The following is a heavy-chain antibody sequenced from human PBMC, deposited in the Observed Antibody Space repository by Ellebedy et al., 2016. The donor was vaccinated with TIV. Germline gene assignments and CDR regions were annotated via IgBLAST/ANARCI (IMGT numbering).Heavy chain of an antibody. D-gene: IGHD2-2*01. V-gene: IGHV4-31*03. CDR2: IYYSGST. Sequence: MPSETLSLTCPFSGGSISSGGYYRSWIRQHPGKGLEWIGYIYYSGSTYYNPSLKSRVTISVDTSKNQFSLKLSSVTAADTAVYYCAVVVPAASFFDPWGQGTLVTVSS. CDR1: GGSISSGGYY. CDR3: AVVVPAASFFDP. J-gene: IGHJ5*02.